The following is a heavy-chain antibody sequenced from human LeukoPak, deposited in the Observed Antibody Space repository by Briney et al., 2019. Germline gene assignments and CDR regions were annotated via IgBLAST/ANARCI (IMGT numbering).Heavy chain of an antibody. J-gene: IGHJ3*02. Sequence: GASVKVSCKASGYTFTSYYMHWVRQAPGQGLEWMGIINPSGGSTNYAQKFQGRVTITADESTSTAYMELSSLRSEDTAVYYCARGLRLDRDAFDIWGQGTMVTVSS. CDR1: GYTFTSYY. CDR3: ARGLRLDRDAFDI. V-gene: IGHV1-46*01. CDR2: INPSGGST. D-gene: IGHD6-25*01.